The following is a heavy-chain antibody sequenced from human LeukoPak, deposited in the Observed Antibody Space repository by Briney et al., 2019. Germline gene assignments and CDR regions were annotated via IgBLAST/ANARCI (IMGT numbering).Heavy chain of an antibody. V-gene: IGHV3-30-3*01. Sequence: PGGSLRLSCAASGFSFSSYAMHWVRQAPGKGLEWVAVISYDGSNKYHADSVKGRFTISRDNSKNTLYLHMDSLRAEDTAVYYCARAHTAISTGRPDYWGQGTLVTVSS. D-gene: IGHD5-18*01. CDR2: ISYDGSNK. J-gene: IGHJ4*02. CDR3: ARAHTAISTGRPDY. CDR1: GFSFSSYA.